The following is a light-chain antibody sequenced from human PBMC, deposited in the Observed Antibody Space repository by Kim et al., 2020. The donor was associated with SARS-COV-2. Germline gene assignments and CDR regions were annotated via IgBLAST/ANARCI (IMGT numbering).Light chain of an antibody. J-gene: IGLJ3*02. CDR1: SLSSFS. CDR2: VNN. Sequence: ALCHPARIPCTGYSLSSFSACLYQQKPGPAPVLVNYVNNSRPSGIPGLFSCSSLGNTASFTIAAAQAEDEADSYCNSRDSSRNHWVFGGGTKLTVL. CDR3: NSRDSSRNHWV. V-gene: IGLV3-19*01.